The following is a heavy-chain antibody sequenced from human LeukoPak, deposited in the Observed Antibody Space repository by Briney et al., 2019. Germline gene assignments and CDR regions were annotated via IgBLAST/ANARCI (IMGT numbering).Heavy chain of an antibody. J-gene: IGHJ3*02. V-gene: IGHV3-21*01. D-gene: IGHD5-24*01. CDR3: AREGNGYISEAFDI. CDR1: GLTFSIYS. Sequence: GGSLRLSYAASGLTFSIYSMNWVRQAPGKGLEWVSSIGSSSSSIYYADSVKGRFTISRDSAKNSLYLQMNSLRAEDTAVYYCAREGNGYISEAFDIWGQGTMVTVSS. CDR2: IGSSSSSI.